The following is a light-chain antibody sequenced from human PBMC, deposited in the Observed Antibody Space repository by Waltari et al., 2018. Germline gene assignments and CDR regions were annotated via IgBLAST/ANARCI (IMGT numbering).Light chain of an antibody. Sequence: QSALPQPASVSGSPGQSIDISCLRTSSDVAATNFPYWYQQHPGRAPKLMIHEVTKRPSGVSTRFSGSKSGNTASLTISGLQAEDEADYYCCSYTSIGPVLIGGGTKVTVL. CDR2: EVT. V-gene: IGLV2-23*02. CDR1: SSDVAATNF. CDR3: CSYTSIGPVL. J-gene: IGLJ2*01.